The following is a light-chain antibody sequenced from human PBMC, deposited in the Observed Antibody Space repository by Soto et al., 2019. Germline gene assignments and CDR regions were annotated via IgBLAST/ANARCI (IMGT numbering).Light chain of an antibody. J-gene: IGLJ2*01. Sequence: QSALTQPPSASGSPGQSVTISCTGTSSDVGDYNYVSWYQQHPGKAPKLMIYEVTKRPSGVPDRFSGSKSGNTASLTVSGLQAEYEADYYCSSYAVSNSLVFGGGTKLTVL. CDR3: SSYAVSNSLV. V-gene: IGLV2-8*01. CDR1: SSDVGDYNY. CDR2: EVT.